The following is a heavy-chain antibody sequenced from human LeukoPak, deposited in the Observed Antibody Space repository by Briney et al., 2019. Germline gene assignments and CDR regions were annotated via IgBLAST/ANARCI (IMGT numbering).Heavy chain of an antibody. CDR3: ATLYYVFWSGYYPYFDY. Sequence: KPSETLSLTCAVYGGSFSGYYWSWIRQPPGKGLEWIGEINHSGSTNYNPSLKSRVTTSVDTSKNQFSLKLSSVTAADTAVYYCATLYYVFWSGYYPYFDYWGQGTLVTVSS. J-gene: IGHJ4*02. D-gene: IGHD3-3*01. CDR2: INHSGST. CDR1: GGSFSGYY. V-gene: IGHV4-34*01.